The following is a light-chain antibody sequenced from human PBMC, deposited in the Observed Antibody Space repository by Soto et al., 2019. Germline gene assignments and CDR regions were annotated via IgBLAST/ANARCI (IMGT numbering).Light chain of an antibody. CDR3: QQYNAWPLS. CDR2: GAS. J-gene: IGKJ4*01. V-gene: IGKV3-15*01. CDR1: QYVSSN. Sequence: EIVMTQSPATLSVSPGERATLSCRASQYVSSNLAWYQQKLGQAPRLLIYGASTRATGLPARFSGSGSGTEFTLTISSLQSEDFAVYYCQQYNAWPLSFGGGTKLEIK.